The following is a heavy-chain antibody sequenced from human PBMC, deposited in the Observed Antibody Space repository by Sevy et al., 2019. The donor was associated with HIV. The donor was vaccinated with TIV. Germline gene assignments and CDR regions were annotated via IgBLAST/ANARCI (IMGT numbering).Heavy chain of an antibody. CDR2: INQGGSEK. V-gene: IGHV3-7*01. CDR1: GFTFSAYW. Sequence: GGSLRLSCAASGFTFSAYWMHWVRQAPGKGVEWVANINQGGSEKYYVDSVKGRFTISRDNAKNSLFLQMNGLRAEDTAVYYWARALAAAASSWGQGALVTVSS. J-gene: IGHJ5*02. CDR3: ARALAAAASS. D-gene: IGHD6-13*01.